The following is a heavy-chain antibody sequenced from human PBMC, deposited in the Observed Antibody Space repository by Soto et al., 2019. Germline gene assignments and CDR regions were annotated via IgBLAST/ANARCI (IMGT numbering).Heavy chain of an antibody. CDR2: IHHSGST. J-gene: IGHJ4*02. CDR1: GYSITSGHY. D-gene: IGHD3-9*01. V-gene: IGHV4-38-2*01. CDR3: ARGGDYDILTGYYTPQQYYFDY. Sequence: PSETLSLTCDVSGYSITSGHYWGWIRQPPGKGLEWIGIIHHSGSTNYNPSLKSRVTISVDKSKNQFSLKLSSVTAADTAVYYCARGGDYDILTGYYTPQQYYFDYWGQGTLVTVSS.